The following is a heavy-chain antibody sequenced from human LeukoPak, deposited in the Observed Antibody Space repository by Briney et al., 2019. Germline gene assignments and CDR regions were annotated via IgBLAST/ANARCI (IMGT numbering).Heavy chain of an antibody. CDR1: GFNFNDYG. CDR2: ITWNSASV. Sequence: PGRSLRLSCAASGFNFNDYGMHGVRQAPGKGLEWVSGITWNSASVGYAASLKGRFTISRDNAKNSLYLQMNRLRAEDTALYYCAKDRLPHQILLFSGYMDVWGKGTTVTVSS. CDR3: AKDRLPHQILLFSGYMDV. J-gene: IGHJ6*03. V-gene: IGHV3-9*01. D-gene: IGHD3-10*01.